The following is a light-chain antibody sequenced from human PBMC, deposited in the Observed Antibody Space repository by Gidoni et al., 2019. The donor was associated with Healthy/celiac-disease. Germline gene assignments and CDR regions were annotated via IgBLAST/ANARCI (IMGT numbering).Light chain of an antibody. CDR3: QQNYSTPLT. J-gene: IGKJ5*01. Sequence: DIQMTQSPSSLSASVADRVTITCRASESISSYLNWYQQKPGKAPKLLIYAASNLESGVPSRFSGSGSGTDFTLTISSLQAEDVATYYCQQNYSTPLTFGQGTRLEIK. V-gene: IGKV1-39*01. CDR1: ESISSY. CDR2: AAS.